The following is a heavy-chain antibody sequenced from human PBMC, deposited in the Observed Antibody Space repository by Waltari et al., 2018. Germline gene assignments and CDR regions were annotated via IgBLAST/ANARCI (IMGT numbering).Heavy chain of an antibody. CDR1: GGSFSGYY. V-gene: IGHV4-34*01. CDR2: INRSGST. D-gene: IGHD7-27*01. J-gene: IGHJ4*02. CDR3: AIGKLGSGHYYVDY. Sequence: QVQLQQWGAGLLKPSETLSLTCAVYGGSFSGYYWSWIRQPPGKGLGWIGEINRSGSTNDNPSLKSRVTISVDTSKNQCSLKRSSLTAADTAVYYWAIGKLGSGHYYVDYWGQGTLVTVSS.